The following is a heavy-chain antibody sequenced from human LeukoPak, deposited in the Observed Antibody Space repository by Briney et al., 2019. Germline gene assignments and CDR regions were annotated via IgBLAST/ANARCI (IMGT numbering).Heavy chain of an antibody. J-gene: IGHJ4*02. CDR1: GASISSGSYY. CDR2: IYTSGST. CDR3: ARTRYYYNSRSYGAPYYFDY. Sequence: SETLSLTCTVSGASISSGSYYWSWIRQPAGKGLECIGRIYTSGSTYYNPSLKSRVTISVDTSKNQFSLKLSSVTAADTAVYYCARTRYYYNSRSYGAPYYFDYWGQGTLVTVSS. D-gene: IGHD3-10*01. V-gene: IGHV4-61*02.